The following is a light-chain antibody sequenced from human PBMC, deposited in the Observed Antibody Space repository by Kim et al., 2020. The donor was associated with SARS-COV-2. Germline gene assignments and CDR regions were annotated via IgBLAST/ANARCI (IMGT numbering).Light chain of an antibody. CDR1: SSDVGGYNY. CDR2: DVS. J-gene: IGLJ2*01. V-gene: IGLV2-14*03. CDR3: SSYTSSSTLDVV. Sequence: SITISCTGTSSDVGGYNYFSWYQKHPGKAPNLMIYDVSNRPSGVSNRFSGSKSGNTASLTISGLQAEDEADYYCSSYTSSSTLDVVFGGGTQLTVL.